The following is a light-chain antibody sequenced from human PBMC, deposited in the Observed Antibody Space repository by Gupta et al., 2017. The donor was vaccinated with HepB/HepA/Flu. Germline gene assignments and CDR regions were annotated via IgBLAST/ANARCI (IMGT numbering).Light chain of an antibody. CDR2: SNN. CDR3: AAWDASMNGPV. Sequence: QSVLTPPHSASLTPGPRVTLSRSGSSYNIGGNSVNWYQQLTGTAPNLLIYSNNQRPSGVPDRFSGSKSGTSASLAISGLQSEEEADYYCAAWDASMNGPVFGGGTKLTVL. J-gene: IGLJ3*02. CDR1: SYNIGGNS. V-gene: IGLV1-44*01.